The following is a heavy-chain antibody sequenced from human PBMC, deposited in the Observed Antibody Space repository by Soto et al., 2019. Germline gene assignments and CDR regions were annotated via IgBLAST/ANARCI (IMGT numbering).Heavy chain of an antibody. CDR1: GFTFSRYA. Sequence: QVQLVESGGGVVQPGRSLRLSCAASGFTFSRYAMHWIRQTPGKGLEWVAVIGYEGSTKDYADSVKGRFTISSDNSKNTLDLQINSLRAEDTAVYYCAGSNYDSDYGMAVWGQATTVTVSS. CDR3: AGSNYDSDYGMAV. V-gene: IGHV3-33*01. CDR2: IGYEGSTK. J-gene: IGHJ6*02.